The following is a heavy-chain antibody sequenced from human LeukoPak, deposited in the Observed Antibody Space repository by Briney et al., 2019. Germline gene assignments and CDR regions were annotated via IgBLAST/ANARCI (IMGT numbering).Heavy chain of an antibody. CDR2: INHSGST. D-gene: IGHD3-3*01. J-gene: IGHJ3*02. V-gene: IGHV4-34*01. CDR1: GGSFSGYY. Sequence: SETLSLTCAVYGGSFSGYYWSWIRQPPGEGLEWIGEINHSGSTNYNPSLKSRVTISVDTSKNQFSLKLSSVTAADTAVYYCARFWPRRWAFDIWGQGTMVTVSS. CDR3: ARFWPRRWAFDI.